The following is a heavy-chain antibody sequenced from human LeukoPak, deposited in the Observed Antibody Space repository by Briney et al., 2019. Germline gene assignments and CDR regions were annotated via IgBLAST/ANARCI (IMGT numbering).Heavy chain of an antibody. CDR2: ISAYNGNT. D-gene: IGHD1-26*01. CDR1: GYTFNTFA. CDR3: ATVFFSGSYYFDY. V-gene: IGHV1-18*01. Sequence: GASVKVSCKASGYTFNTFAISWVRQAPGQGLEWMGWISAYNGNTNYAQHLQGRVTLTEDTSADTTYMELSSLRSDDTAVYYCATVFFSGSYYFDYWGRGTLVTVSS. J-gene: IGHJ4*02.